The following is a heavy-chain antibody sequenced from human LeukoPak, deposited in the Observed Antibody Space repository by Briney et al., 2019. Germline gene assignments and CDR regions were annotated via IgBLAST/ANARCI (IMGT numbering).Heavy chain of an antibody. CDR1: GYTFTGYY. CDR2: INPNSGGT. V-gene: IGHV1-2*02. CDR3: ARANVGATRMGFY. J-gene: IGHJ4*02. Sequence: ASVTVSCKASGYTFTGYYMHWVRQAPGQGLEGMGWINPNSGGTNYAQKFQGRVTMTRDTSISTAYMELSRLRSDDTAVYYCARANVGATRMGFYWGQGTLVTVSS. D-gene: IGHD1-26*01.